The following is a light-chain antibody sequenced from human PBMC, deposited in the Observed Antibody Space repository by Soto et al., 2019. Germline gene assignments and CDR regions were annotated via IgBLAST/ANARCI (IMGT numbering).Light chain of an antibody. CDR1: SSDVGGYKY. CDR2: EVT. V-gene: IGLV2-14*01. Sequence: QSALTQPASVSGSPGQSITISCTGTSSDVGGYKYVSWYQQHPGKAPKLIIYEVTNRPSGVSDRFSGSKSGNTASLTISGLQAEDEPDYYCTSYTTDTTRVFGGGTKVTVL. J-gene: IGLJ3*02. CDR3: TSYTTDTTRV.